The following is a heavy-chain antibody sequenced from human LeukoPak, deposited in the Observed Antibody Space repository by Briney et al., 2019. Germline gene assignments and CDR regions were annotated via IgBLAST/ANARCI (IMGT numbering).Heavy chain of an antibody. CDR2: ISGSGDNR. J-gene: IGHJ4*02. CDR1: GFTFSSHA. D-gene: IGHD6-19*01. Sequence: GGSLRLSCAASGFTFSSHAMSWVRQAPGKGLEWVSSISGSGDNRNYADSVKGRFTISRDNSKSTLYLEMNSLRAEDTAIYYCAKNPLVSGTIYFDSWGQGTLLPVSS. V-gene: IGHV3-23*01. CDR3: AKNPLVSGTIYFDS.